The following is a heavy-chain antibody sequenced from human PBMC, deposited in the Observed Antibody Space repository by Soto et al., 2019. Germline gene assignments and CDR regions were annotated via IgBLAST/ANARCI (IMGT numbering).Heavy chain of an antibody. CDR1: GYPFTTYG. Sequence: QVQLAQSGAEVKKPGASVKVSCKASGYPFTTYGISWVRQAPGQGLEWMGWISTYNGDTEYPQSLQGKVTMTSDTSTATAYMELRSLRSDDTAVYYCARVMTTFGVISKGPDHWGQGTLVTVSS. J-gene: IGHJ4*02. D-gene: IGHD3-3*01. CDR2: ISTYNGDT. CDR3: ARVMTTFGVISKGPDH. V-gene: IGHV1-18*04.